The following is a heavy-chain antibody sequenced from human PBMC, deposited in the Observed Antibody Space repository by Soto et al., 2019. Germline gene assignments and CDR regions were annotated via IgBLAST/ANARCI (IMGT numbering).Heavy chain of an antibody. CDR2: IYYSGST. Sequence: PSETLSLTCTVSGGSISSGGYYWSWIRQHPGKGLEWIGYIYYSGSTYYNPSLKSRVTISVDTSKNQFSLKLSSVTAADTAVYYCARESAANWFDPWGQGTLVTVSS. V-gene: IGHV4-31*03. CDR3: ARESAANWFDP. J-gene: IGHJ5*02. CDR1: GGSISSGGYY.